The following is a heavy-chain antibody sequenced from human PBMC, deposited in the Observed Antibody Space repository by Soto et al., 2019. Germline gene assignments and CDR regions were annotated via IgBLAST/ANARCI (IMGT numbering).Heavy chain of an antibody. CDR1: GDSISSYY. CDR3: ASVGELPVWFGP. J-gene: IGHJ5*02. D-gene: IGHD3-10*01. V-gene: IGHV4-59*13. Sequence: QVHLQESGPGLVKPSETLSLTCTVSGDSISSYYWSWIRQPPGKGLEWVGYISYTGSTIYNPALESRATISLDTSMDQVSLSLSPVTVADTAMYYCASVGELPVWFGPWGRGTLVTVSS. CDR2: ISYTGST.